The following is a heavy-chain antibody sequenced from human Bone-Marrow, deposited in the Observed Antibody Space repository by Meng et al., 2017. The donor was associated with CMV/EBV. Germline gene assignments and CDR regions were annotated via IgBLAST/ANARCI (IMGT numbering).Heavy chain of an antibody. D-gene: IGHD6-13*01. V-gene: IGHV1-2*02. CDR3: ARDFRPQQQLVFYYYYGMDV. J-gene: IGHJ6*02. Sequence: ASVKVSCKASGYTFTDYYIHWVRQAPGQGLEWMGWINPNSGGTNYPQKLQGRVTMTRDTSISTAYMELRRLRSDDTAVYYCARDFRPQQQLVFYYYYGMDVWGQGTTVTVSS. CDR2: INPNSGGT. CDR1: GYTFTDYY.